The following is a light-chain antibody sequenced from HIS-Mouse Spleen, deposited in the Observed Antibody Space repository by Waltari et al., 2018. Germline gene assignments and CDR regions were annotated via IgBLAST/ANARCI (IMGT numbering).Light chain of an antibody. J-gene: IGKJ1*01. Sequence: DIQMTQSPSTLSASVGDRVTITCRDSQSISSWLAWYQQKPGKAPKLRIYKASSLESGVPSRFSGSGSGTEFTLTISSLQPDDFATYYCQQYRTFGQGTKVEIK. CDR2: KAS. CDR1: QSISSW. CDR3: QQYRT. V-gene: IGKV1-5*03.